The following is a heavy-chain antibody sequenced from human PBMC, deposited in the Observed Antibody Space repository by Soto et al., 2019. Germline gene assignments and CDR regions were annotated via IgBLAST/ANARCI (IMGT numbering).Heavy chain of an antibody. Sequence: QVQLVQSGAEVKKPGASVKVSCKASGYSFIDYDINWVRQATGQGLEWMGWMTPNSGNTGYAQKFQGRVTLTRDTSIGTAYMELSSLKSEDTAVYYCARNPHSSGLFDPWGQGTLVTVSS. D-gene: IGHD6-19*01. CDR2: MTPNSGNT. CDR3: ARNPHSSGLFDP. CDR1: GYSFIDYD. J-gene: IGHJ5*02. V-gene: IGHV1-8*01.